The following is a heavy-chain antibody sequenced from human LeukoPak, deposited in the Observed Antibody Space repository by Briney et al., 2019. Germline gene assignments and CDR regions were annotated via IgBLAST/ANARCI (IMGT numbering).Heavy chain of an antibody. D-gene: IGHD2-15*01. CDR2: ISSDETNI. J-gene: IGHJ5*02. CDR1: GFTFSNYG. Sequence: GRSLTLSCATSGFTFSNYGMHWVRQAPGKGLEWVAVISSDETNIRYGDSVGGRFTVSRDNAKNTVYLQMNSLGADDTAVYYCAKDPYRVVFATGNYLDPWGQGTLVTVSS. CDR3: AKDPYRVVFATGNYLDP. V-gene: IGHV3-30*18.